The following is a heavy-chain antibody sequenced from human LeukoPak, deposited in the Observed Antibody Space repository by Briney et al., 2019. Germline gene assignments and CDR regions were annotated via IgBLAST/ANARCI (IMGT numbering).Heavy chain of an antibody. D-gene: IGHD5-24*01. CDR1: GGSINSYY. V-gene: IGHV4-59*01. Sequence: PSETLSVTCTVSGGSINSYYWNWIRQPPGNGLEWIGYIYHSGSTNYNPSLKSRVTISLDTSKNQFSLKLTSVTAADTAIYYCARVGGMTTINNAAFDIWGQGTMVTVSS. CDR2: IYHSGST. CDR3: ARVGGMTTINNAAFDI. J-gene: IGHJ3*02.